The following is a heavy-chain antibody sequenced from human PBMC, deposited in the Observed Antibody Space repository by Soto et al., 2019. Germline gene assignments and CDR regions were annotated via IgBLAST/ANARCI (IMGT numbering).Heavy chain of an antibody. D-gene: IGHD3-10*01. Sequence: ASVKVSCKASGYTFTSYGISWVRQAPGQGLEWMGWISAYNGNTNYAQKLQGRVTMTTDTSTSTAYMELRSLRSDDTAVYYCARDGSGSYFYYYYGMDVWGQGTTVTVS. J-gene: IGHJ6*02. CDR1: GYTFTSYG. CDR3: ARDGSGSYFYYYYGMDV. V-gene: IGHV1-18*01. CDR2: ISAYNGNT.